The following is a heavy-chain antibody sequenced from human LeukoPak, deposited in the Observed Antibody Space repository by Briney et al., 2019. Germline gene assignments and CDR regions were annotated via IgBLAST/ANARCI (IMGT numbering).Heavy chain of an antibody. CDR3: ARDWASSGYYYVHWFDP. D-gene: IGHD3-22*01. Sequence: SETLSLTCTVSGGSISSYYWSWIRQPAGKGLEWIGRIYTSGSTNYNPSLKSRVTMSVDTSKNQFSLKLSSVTAADTAVYYCARDWASSGYYYVHWFDPWGQGTLVTVSS. CDR2: IYTSGST. J-gene: IGHJ5*02. V-gene: IGHV4-4*07. CDR1: GGSISSYY.